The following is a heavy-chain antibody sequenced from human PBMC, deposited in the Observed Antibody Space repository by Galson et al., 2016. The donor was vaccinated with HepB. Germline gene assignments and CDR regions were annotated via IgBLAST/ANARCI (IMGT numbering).Heavy chain of an antibody. CDR1: GYTFTSYD. CDR3: ARVTPNHDMESTVYNWFDP. Sequence: SVKVSCKASGYTFTSYDINWVRQATGQGLEWMGWMNPNSGNTGYAQRFQGRVTMTRDTSISTAYMELSSLTSEDTAVYCCARVTPNHDMESTVYNWFDPWGQGTLVTVSS. V-gene: IGHV1-8*01. D-gene: IGHD5/OR15-5a*01. CDR2: MNPNSGNT. J-gene: IGHJ5*02.